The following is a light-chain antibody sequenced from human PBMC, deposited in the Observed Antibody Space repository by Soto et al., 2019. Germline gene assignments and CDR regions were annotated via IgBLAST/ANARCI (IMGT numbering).Light chain of an antibody. CDR3: SSYASSSSLDV. Sequence: QSVLTQPASVSGSPGQSIIISCTGTSSDVGDYNYVSWFQQHPGKAPKLMIYDVSSRPSGISNRFSGSKSGNTASLTISGLQAEDEADYYCSSYASSSSLDVFGSGTKVTVL. J-gene: IGLJ1*01. V-gene: IGLV2-14*03. CDR2: DVS. CDR1: SSDVGDYNY.